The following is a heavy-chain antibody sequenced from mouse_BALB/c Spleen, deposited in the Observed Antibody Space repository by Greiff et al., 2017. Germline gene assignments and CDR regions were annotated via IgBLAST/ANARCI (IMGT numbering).Heavy chain of an antibody. Sequence: EVKLQESGPGLVKPSQSLSLTCSVTGYSITSGYYWNWIRQFPGNKLEWMGYISYDGSNNYNPSLKNRISITRDTSKNQFFLKLNSVTTEDTATYYCASYPYYAMDYWGQGTSVTVSS. CDR1: GYSITSGYY. J-gene: IGHJ4*01. V-gene: IGHV3-6*02. CDR2: ISYDGSN. CDR3: ASYPYYAMDY.